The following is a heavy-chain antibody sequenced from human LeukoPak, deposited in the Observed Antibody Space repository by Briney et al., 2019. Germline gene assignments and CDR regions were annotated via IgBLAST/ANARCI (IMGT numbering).Heavy chain of an antibody. CDR1: GFTFNSYG. V-gene: IGHV3-7*01. D-gene: IGHD1-14*01. Sequence: GGSLRLSCAASGFTFNSYGMSWVRQAPGKGPEWVAHIKENGNEQYYADSVKGRFTISRDNVKQSLGLQMNSLRVEDTAVYYCARGPGDFDASDIWGQGTMVTVSS. J-gene: IGHJ3*02. CDR2: IKENGNEQ. CDR3: ARGPGDFDASDI.